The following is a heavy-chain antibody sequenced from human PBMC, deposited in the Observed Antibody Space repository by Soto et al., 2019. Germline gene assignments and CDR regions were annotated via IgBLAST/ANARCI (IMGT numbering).Heavy chain of an antibody. J-gene: IGHJ4*02. D-gene: IGHD2-15*01. V-gene: IGHV3-30-3*01. Sequence: GALRLSCAASGFTFSSYAMHWVRQAPGKGLEWVAVISYDGSNKYYADSVKGRFTISRDNSKNTLYLQMNSLRAEDTAVYYCARSNDPIVGVDYFDYWGQGTLVTVSS. CDR3: ARSNDPIVGVDYFDY. CDR1: GFTFSSYA. CDR2: ISYDGSNK.